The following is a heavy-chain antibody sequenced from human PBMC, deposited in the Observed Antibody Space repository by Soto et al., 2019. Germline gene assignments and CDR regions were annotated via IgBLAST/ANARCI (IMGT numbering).Heavy chain of an antibody. CDR2: ISSSSSYI. J-gene: IGHJ6*02. CDR3: SRVTGSGWYYYYGMDV. V-gene: IGHV3-21*01. Sequence: GGSLRLSCAASGFTFSSYSMNWVRQAPGKGLEWVSSISSSSSYIYYADSEKGRFTISRDNANNSIYLQMNSLRAEDTAVFYCSRVTGSGWYYYYGMDVWGQGTTVTVSS. D-gene: IGHD6-19*01. CDR1: GFTFSSYS.